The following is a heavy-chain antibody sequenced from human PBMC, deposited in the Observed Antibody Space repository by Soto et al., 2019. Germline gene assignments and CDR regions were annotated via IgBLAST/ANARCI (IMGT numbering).Heavy chain of an antibody. CDR2: TYYRSKWYN. J-gene: IGHJ3*02. CDR3: ARDRLAVAGTVAFDI. Sequence: WVRQAPGQGLEWLGRTYYRSKWYNDYAVSVKSRITINPDTSKSQFSLQLNSVTPEDTAVYYCARDRLAVAGTVAFDIWGQGTMVTVSS. V-gene: IGHV6-1*01. D-gene: IGHD6-19*01.